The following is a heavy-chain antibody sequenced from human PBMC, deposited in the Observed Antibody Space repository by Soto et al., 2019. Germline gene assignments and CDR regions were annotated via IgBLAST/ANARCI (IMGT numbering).Heavy chain of an antibody. CDR3: AKDILGTYGDYGMLSIYGYYYYGMDV. J-gene: IGHJ6*02. CDR2: ISYDGSNK. D-gene: IGHD4-17*01. Sequence: QVQLVESGGGVVQPGRSLRLSCAASGFTFSSYGMHWVRQAPGKGLEWVAVISYDGSNKYYADSVKGRFTISRDNSKNTLYLQMNSLRAEDTAVYYCAKDILGTYGDYGMLSIYGYYYYGMDVWGQGTTVTVSS. V-gene: IGHV3-30*18. CDR1: GFTFSSYG.